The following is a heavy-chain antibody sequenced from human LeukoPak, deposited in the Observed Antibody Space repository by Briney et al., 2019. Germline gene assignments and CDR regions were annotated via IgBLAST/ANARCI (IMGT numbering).Heavy chain of an antibody. J-gene: IGHJ4*02. CDR1: GYSFTTCW. CDR2: IYAGDSDT. V-gene: IGHV5-51*01. CDR3: ARLLIDDSSGYYFDY. Sequence: GESLKISCKGSGYSFTTCWIAWVRQMPGKGLEWMGIIYAGDSDTRYSPSFQGQVTISADKSISTAYLQWSSLKASDTAMYYCARLLIDDSSGYYFDYWGQGTLVTVSS. D-gene: IGHD3-22*01.